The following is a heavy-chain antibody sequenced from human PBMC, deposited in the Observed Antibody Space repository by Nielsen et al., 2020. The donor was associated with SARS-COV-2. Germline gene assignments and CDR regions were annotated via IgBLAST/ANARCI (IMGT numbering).Heavy chain of an antibody. Sequence: ASVKVSCKASGYTFTSYAMHWVRQAPGQRLEWMGWINAGNGNTKYSQKFQGRVTITRDTSASTAYMELSSLRSEDTAVYFCARETLDHTSSFVDHWGQGTLVTVSS. V-gene: IGHV1-3*01. CDR3: ARETLDHTSSFVDH. CDR2: INAGNGNT. CDR1: GYTFTSYA. D-gene: IGHD3-10*01. J-gene: IGHJ5*02.